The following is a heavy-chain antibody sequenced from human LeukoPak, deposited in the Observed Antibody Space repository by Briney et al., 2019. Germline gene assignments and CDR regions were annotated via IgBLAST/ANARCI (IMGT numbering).Heavy chain of an antibody. CDR1: GYTFTSYY. J-gene: IGHJ6*01. V-gene: IGHV1-46*01. CDR2: INPSGGST. Sequence: GASVKVSCKAAGYTFTSYYMHSVGQAPGQGLEWVGLINPSGGSTNYAQKFQGRVSMTRDTSTSTVYMELSSLRSEDTDVYYCARGDYYYVIDVWGQGTTVTVSS. CDR3: ARGDYYYVIDV.